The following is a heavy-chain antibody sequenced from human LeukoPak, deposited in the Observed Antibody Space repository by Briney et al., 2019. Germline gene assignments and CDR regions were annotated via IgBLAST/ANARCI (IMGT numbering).Heavy chain of an antibody. V-gene: IGHV3-53*01. Sequence: GGSLRLSCAASGFTVSSNYMNWVRQAPGKGLEWVSVINSGGSTYYADSVKGRFTISRDNSKNTLYLQMNSLRAEDTAVYYCARSRGGSGSSRYCDYWGQGTLVTVSS. CDR3: ARSRGGSGSSRYCDY. D-gene: IGHD3-10*01. CDR1: GFTVSSNY. J-gene: IGHJ4*02. CDR2: INSGGST.